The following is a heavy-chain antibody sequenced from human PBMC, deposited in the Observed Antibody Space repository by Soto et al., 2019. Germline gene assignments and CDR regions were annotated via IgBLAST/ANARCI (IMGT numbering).Heavy chain of an antibody. V-gene: IGHV4-59*08. J-gene: IGHJ4*02. CDR1: GDSISSFY. Sequence: NPSETLSLTCTVSGDSISSFYWSWIRQPPGKGLEWIGYIYYSGSTNYNPSLKSRVTISVDTSKNQFSLKLSSVTAADTAVYYCARLGSGSYSYYFDYWGQGTLVTVSS. D-gene: IGHD3-10*01. CDR3: ARLGSGSYSYYFDY. CDR2: IYYSGST.